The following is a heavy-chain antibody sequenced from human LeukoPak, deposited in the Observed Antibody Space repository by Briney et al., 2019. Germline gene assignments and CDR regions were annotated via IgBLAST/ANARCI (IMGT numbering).Heavy chain of an antibody. Sequence: PSETLSLTCAVYGGSFSGYYWSWIRQPPGKGLEWIGEINHSGSTNYNPSLKSRVTISVDTSKNQFSLKLSSVTAADTAVYYCARVREWAGAFDIWGQGTMVTVSS. V-gene: IGHV4-34*01. CDR1: GGSFSGYY. J-gene: IGHJ3*02. D-gene: IGHD3-3*01. CDR3: ARVREWAGAFDI. CDR2: INHSGST.